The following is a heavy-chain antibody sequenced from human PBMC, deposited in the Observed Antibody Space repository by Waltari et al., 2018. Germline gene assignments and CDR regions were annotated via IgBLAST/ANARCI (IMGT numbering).Heavy chain of an antibody. CDR1: GGSISSSSYY. J-gene: IGHJ2*01. CDR3: ARTVTGPVAGTKGYFDL. CDR2: IYYSGST. V-gene: IGHV4-39*07. D-gene: IGHD6-19*01. Sequence: QLQLQESGPGLVKPSETLSLTCTVSGGSISSSSYYWGWIRQPPGKGLEWIGSIYYSGSTYYNPSLKSRFTISVDTSKNQFSLKLSSVTAADTAVYYCARTVTGPVAGTKGYFDLWGRGTLVTVSS.